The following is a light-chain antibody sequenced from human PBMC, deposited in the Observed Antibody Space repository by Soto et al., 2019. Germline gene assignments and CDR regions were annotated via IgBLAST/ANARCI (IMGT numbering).Light chain of an antibody. J-gene: IGLJ2*01. CDR2: EVS. V-gene: IGLV2-8*01. CDR1: NTDVGGYNY. Sequence: QSVLTQPASVSGSPGQSITISCTGTNTDVGGYNYVSWYQQHPGKAPKLMIYEVSKRPSGVPDRFSGSKSGNTASLTVSGLQAEDEADYYCSSYAGSNNFVVFGGGTKLTVL. CDR3: SSYAGSNNFVV.